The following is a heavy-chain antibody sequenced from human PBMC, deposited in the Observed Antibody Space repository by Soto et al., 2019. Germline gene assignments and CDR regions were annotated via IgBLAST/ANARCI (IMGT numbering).Heavy chain of an antibody. J-gene: IGHJ4*02. V-gene: IGHV1-58*01. CDR2: IVIGSGNT. CDR3: AADKRSSSY. CDR1: GFTFTSSA. Sequence: QMQLVQSGPKVKKPGTSVKVSCKASGFTFTSSAVQWMRQPRGPRLEWIGWIVIGSGNTNYAQNFHEKVTIARDMPTSTAYMEMSSMRSEATAGYYCAADKRSSSYWGQGTLVTFCS. D-gene: IGHD6-13*01.